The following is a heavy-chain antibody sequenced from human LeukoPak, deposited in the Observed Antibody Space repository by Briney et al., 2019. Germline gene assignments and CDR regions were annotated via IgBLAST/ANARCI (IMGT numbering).Heavy chain of an antibody. CDR1: GYTFTGYY. CDR2: INPNSGGT. D-gene: IGHD3-22*01. CDR3: AREHYESSGYYYFQH. Sequence: ASVKVSCKASGYTFTGYYMHWVRQAPGQGLEWMGWINPNSGGTNYAQKFQGRVTMTRDTSISTAYMELSRLRSDDTAVYYCAREHYESSGYYYFQHWGQGTLVTVPS. V-gene: IGHV1-2*02. J-gene: IGHJ1*01.